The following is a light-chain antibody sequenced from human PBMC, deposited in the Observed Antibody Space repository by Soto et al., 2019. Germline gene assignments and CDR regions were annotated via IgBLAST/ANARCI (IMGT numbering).Light chain of an antibody. CDR1: QRIHPS. CDR2: DSA. Sequence: EIVLAQSPGNLSLSAGERSTLSCGASQRIHPSLAWYQHKPGQPPRLVVYDSALRANGVPDRCGGGRSGREFTLTINNLETEDFAAYYYQQRNVCPPITVGQGTRLEIK. CDR3: QQRNVCPPIT. V-gene: IGKV3-11*02. J-gene: IGKJ5*01.